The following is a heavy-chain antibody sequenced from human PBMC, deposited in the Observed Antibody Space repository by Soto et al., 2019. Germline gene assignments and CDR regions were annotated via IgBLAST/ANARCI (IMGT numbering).Heavy chain of an antibody. Sequence: EVQLVESGGGLVQPGRSLRLSCAASGFTFDEYGMHWVRQAPGKGLEWVSGISWNGGSVGYAVSVKGLFTISRDNAKNSLSLQMHSLRPEDPALYYCAKDRLIVPPGLRFRNFDLWGCGTLVTGPS. CDR1: GFTFDEYG. CDR2: ISWNGGSV. CDR3: AKDRLIVPPGLRFRNFDL. V-gene: IGHV3-9*01. J-gene: IGHJ2*01. D-gene: IGHD3-22*01.